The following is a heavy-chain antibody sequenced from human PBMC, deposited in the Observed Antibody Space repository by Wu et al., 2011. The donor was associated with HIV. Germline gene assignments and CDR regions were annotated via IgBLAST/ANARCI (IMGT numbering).Heavy chain of an antibody. Sequence: YYLHWVRQALDKGLSGWDGSTQTVVPQICTDLQGRVTLTRDTSISTVYMELSRLRSDDTAVYYCARDYGDYEGRYWFAPWGQGTLVTVSS. J-gene: IGHJ5*02. CDR2: STQTVVP. CDR1: YY. CDR3: ARDYGDYEGRYWFAP. D-gene: IGHD4-17*01. V-gene: IGHV1-2*02.